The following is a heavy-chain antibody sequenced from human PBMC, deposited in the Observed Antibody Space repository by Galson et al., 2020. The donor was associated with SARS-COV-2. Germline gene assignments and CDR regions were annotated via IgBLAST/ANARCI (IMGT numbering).Heavy chain of an antibody. V-gene: IGHV2-5*02. CDR2: IYWGDDK. D-gene: IGHD2-15*01. Sequence: KMSGPTLVKPTQTLTLTCSFSGTSLTVSGVHVGWFRQPPGKALEWLALIYWGDDKHYNPSLQSRVTVTKDTSGNRVVLTMTNMDVMDTGTDCCAHRRGGWGGDGGYDGCDMWGRGRLVTVSS. CDR3: AHRRGGWGGDGGYDGCDM. CDR1: GTSLTVSGVH. J-gene: IGHJ3*02.